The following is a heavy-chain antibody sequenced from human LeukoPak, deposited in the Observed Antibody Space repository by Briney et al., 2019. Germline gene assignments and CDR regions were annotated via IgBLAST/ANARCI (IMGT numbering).Heavy chain of an antibody. D-gene: IGHD5-12*01. CDR3: ARVRNSGFRYADS. CDR1: GYTFTNYA. V-gene: IGHV1-18*01. Sequence: GASVKVSCKASGYTFTNYAISWVRQAPGQGLEWVGWISAYNGNTNYAQKLQGRVTMTTDTSTSTAYMDLRSLRSDDTAVYYCARVRNSGFRYADSWGQGALVTVSS. CDR2: ISAYNGNT. J-gene: IGHJ4*02.